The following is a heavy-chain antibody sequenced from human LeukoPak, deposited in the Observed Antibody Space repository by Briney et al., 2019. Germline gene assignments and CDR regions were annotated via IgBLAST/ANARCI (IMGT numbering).Heavy chain of an antibody. D-gene: IGHD6-19*01. J-gene: IGHJ4*02. CDR2: IYYRGPP. CDR1: GGSVSSGSSY. Sequence: SETLSLTCTVSGGSVSSGSSYWSWIRQPAGKGLEGIGRIYYRGPPNYNPSLKGRVTISVHTTNNQLPLKLNPLTAAATAVYYCARDGRSSGWTFFDYWGQGILVTVSS. V-gene: IGHV4-61*10. CDR3: ARDGRSSGWTFFDY.